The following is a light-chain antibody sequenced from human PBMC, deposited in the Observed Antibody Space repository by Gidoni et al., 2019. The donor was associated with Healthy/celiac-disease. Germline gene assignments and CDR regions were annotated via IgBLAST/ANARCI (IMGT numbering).Light chain of an antibody. J-gene: IGLJ2*01. V-gene: IGLV3-21*02. Sequence: SYVLTPPPSVSVAPGQTAKITCGGKHIGSKSVHLYQQKPGQAPVLVVYDASDRPSGIPARFSGSNSWNTATLTISRGEAGDEADYYCQVWDSSSDPVVFGGGTKLTV. CDR2: DAS. CDR3: QVWDSSSDPVV. CDR1: HIGSKS.